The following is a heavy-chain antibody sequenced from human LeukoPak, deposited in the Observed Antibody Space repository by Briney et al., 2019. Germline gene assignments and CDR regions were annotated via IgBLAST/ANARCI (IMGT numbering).Heavy chain of an antibody. V-gene: IGHV4-4*07. Sequence: SSETLSLTCTVSGGSISSYYWSWIRQPAGKGLEWIGRIYTSGSTNYNPSLKSRVTISVDTSKNQFSLKLSSVTAADTAVYYCARSHYDFWSGYSWFDPWGQGTLVTVSS. CDR2: IYTSGST. J-gene: IGHJ5*02. CDR3: ARSHYDFWSGYSWFDP. CDR1: GGSISSYY. D-gene: IGHD3-3*01.